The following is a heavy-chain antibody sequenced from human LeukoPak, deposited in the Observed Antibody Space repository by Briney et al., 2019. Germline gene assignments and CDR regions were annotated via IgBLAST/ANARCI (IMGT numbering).Heavy chain of an antibody. J-gene: IGHJ4*02. CDR3: AKTGYSSGWYRIWDY. CDR2: ISGSGGSA. V-gene: IGHV3-23*01. D-gene: IGHD6-19*01. Sequence: GGSLRLSCAASGFTFSSFEMSWVRQAPGKGLEWVSAISGSGGSAYYADSVKGRFTISRDNSRNSLSLQTNSLRAEDTALYYCAKTGYSSGWYRIWDYWGQGTLVTVSS. CDR1: GFTFSSFE.